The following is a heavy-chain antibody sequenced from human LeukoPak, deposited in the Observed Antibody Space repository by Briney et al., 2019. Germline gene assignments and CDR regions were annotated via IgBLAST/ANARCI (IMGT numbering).Heavy chain of an antibody. CDR3: ARDSVVRGVIYY. CDR1: GGSISSGVYF. CDR2: IFYSGST. D-gene: IGHD3-10*01. V-gene: IGHV4-31*03. Sequence: NPSETLSLTCTVSGGSISSGVYFWTWLRQHPRKGLEWIGYIFYSGSTYYNPSLKGRLIISVDTSKNQISLKLSSVTAADTAVYYCARDSVVRGVIYYWGQGTLVTVSS. J-gene: IGHJ4*02.